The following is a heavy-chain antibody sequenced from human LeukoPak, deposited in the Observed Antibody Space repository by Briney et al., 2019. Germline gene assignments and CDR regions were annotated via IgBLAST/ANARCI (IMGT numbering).Heavy chain of an antibody. CDR3: ARDSLRYCTSASCYRFDY. D-gene: IGHD2-2*01. V-gene: IGHV3-7*01. CDR2: IKQDGSEK. J-gene: IGHJ4*02. CDR1: GFTFSSYW. Sequence: GGSLRLSCAASGFTFSSYWMSWVRQAPGKGLEWVANIKQDGSEKYYVDSVKGRFTISRDNAKNSLYLQMNSLRDEDTAVYYCARDSLRYCTSASCYRFDYWGQGALVTVSS.